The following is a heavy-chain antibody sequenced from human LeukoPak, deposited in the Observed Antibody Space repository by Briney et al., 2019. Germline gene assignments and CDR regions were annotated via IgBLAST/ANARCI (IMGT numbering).Heavy chain of an antibody. D-gene: IGHD5-18*01. CDR3: AKDAGGYSYKYYFDY. CDR1: GFTFSSYA. J-gene: IGHJ4*02. Sequence: PGGSLRLSCAASGFTFSSYAMSWVRRAPGKGLEWVSTISGSGGSTYYADSVKGRFTISRDNSKNTLYLQMNSLRAEDTAVYYCAKDAGGYSYKYYFDYWGQGTLVTVSS. V-gene: IGHV3-23*01. CDR2: ISGSGGST.